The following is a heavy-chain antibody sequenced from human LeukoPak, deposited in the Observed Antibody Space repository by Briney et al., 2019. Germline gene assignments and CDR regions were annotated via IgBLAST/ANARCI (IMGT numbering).Heavy chain of an antibody. CDR1: GGTFTIYA. CDR2: IIPIFGTA. J-gene: IGHJ3*02. D-gene: IGHD4-23*01. CDR3: ARDRAVDGSDAFDI. Sequence: SVKVSCTASGGTFTIYAISWVRQAPGQRLELMGGIIPIFGTANYAQKFQGRVTITTDESTSTAYMELSSLRSEDTAVYYCARDRAVDGSDAFDIWGQGTMVTVSS. V-gene: IGHV1-69*05.